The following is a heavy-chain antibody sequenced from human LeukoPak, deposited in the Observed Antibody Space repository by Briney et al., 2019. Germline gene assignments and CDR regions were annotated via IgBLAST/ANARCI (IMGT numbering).Heavy chain of an antibody. D-gene: IGHD6-19*01. Sequence: SVKVSCKASGGTFSSYAISWVRQAPGQGLEWMGGIIPIFGTANYAQKFQGRVTITADISTSTAYMELSSLRSEDTAVYYCARETQEIAVAGTLDYWGQGTLVTVSS. V-gene: IGHV1-69*06. CDR3: ARETQEIAVAGTLDY. CDR2: IIPIFGTA. CDR1: GGTFSSYA. J-gene: IGHJ4*02.